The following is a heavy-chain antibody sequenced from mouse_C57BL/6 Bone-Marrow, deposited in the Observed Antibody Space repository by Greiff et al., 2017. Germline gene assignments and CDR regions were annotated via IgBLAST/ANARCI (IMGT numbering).Heavy chain of an antibody. CDR1: GYTFTSYW. Sequence: QVQLQQPGAELVKPGASVKLSCTASGYTFTSYWMHWVKQRPGQGLEWIGMIHPNSGSTNYNEKFKSTATLTVDTSSSTAYMQLSSLTSEDSAVYYCAVGYYYDYPFAYWGQGTLVTVSA. V-gene: IGHV1-64*01. CDR2: IHPNSGST. J-gene: IGHJ3*01. D-gene: IGHD2-4*01. CDR3: AVGYYYDYPFAY.